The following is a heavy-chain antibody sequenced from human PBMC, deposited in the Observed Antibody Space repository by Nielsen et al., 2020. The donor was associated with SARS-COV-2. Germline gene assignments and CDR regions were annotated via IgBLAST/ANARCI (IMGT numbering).Heavy chain of an antibody. J-gene: IGHJ6*03. Sequence: SETLSLTCTVSGGSINGYYWSWIRQHPGKGLEWIGYIYYSGSTYYNPSLKSRVTISVDTSKNQFSLKLSSVTAADTAVYYCARVRSSSSVYYYYYMDVWGKGTTVTVSS. D-gene: IGHD6-6*01. CDR3: ARVRSSSSVYYYYYMDV. CDR1: GGSINGYY. CDR2: IYYSGST. V-gene: IGHV4-31*03.